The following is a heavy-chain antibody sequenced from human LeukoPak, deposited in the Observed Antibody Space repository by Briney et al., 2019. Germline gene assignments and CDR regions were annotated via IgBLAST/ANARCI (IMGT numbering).Heavy chain of an antibody. CDR3: ARDVVVAATLSPSDY. CDR2: IKEDGSEK. J-gene: IGHJ4*02. V-gene: IGHV3-7*01. Sequence: PGGSLRLSCAASGFNFNTYWMTWVRQAPGKGLEWVANIKEDGSEKYYVDSVKGRFTISRDNSKNTLYLQMNSLRAEDTAVYYCARDVVVAATLSPSDYWGQGTLVTVSS. D-gene: IGHD2-15*01. CDR1: GFNFNTYW.